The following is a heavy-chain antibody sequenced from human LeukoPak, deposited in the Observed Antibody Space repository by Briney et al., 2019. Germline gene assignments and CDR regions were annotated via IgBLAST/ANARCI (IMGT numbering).Heavy chain of an antibody. CDR3: AKVGSMKRQLVRDDAFDI. CDR1: GFTFSSYG. V-gene: IGHV3-30*18. CDR2: ISYDGSNK. Sequence: GGSLRLSCAASGFTFSSYGMHWVRQAPGKGLEWVAVISYDGSNKYYADSVKGRFTISRDNSKNTLYLQMNSLRAEDTAVYYCAKVGSMKRQLVRDDAFDIWGQGTMVTVSS. D-gene: IGHD6-13*01. J-gene: IGHJ3*02.